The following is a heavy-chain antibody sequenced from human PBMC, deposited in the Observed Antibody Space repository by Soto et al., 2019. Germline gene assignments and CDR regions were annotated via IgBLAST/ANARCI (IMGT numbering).Heavy chain of an antibody. CDR3: ARMFHCSGGTCPFDY. D-gene: IGHD2-15*01. Sequence: GPTLVNATQTLTLACTFSGFSLATSVMRVSWIRQPPGEALEWLARIDWDDDKFYKTSLKTRLTISKDSSKNQVVLTMTNMDPVDTATYYCARMFHCSGGTCPFDYWGLGALVTVSS. CDR1: GFSLATSVMR. J-gene: IGHJ4*02. V-gene: IGHV2-70*04. CDR2: IDWDDDK.